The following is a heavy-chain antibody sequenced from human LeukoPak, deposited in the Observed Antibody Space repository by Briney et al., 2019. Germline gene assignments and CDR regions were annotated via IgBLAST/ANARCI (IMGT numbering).Heavy chain of an antibody. V-gene: IGHV1-69*13. Sequence: SVKVSCKASGGTFSSYAISWVRQAPGQGLEWMGGIIPIFGTANYAQKFQGRVTITADESTSTAYMELSSLRSEDTAVYYCARSPGELHNWFGPWGQGTLVTVSS. CDR1: GGTFSSYA. D-gene: IGHD1-26*01. CDR2: IIPIFGTA. J-gene: IGHJ5*02. CDR3: ARSPGELHNWFGP.